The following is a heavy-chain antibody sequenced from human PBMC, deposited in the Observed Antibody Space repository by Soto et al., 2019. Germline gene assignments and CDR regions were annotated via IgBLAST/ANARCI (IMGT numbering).Heavy chain of an antibody. D-gene: IGHD3-10*01. CDR2: INPNSGGT. Sequence: ASVKVSCKASGYTFTGYYMHWVRQAPGQGLEWMGWINPNSGGTNYAQKFQGWVTMTRDTSISTAYMELSRLRSDDTAVYYCARSITMVRGVMQEADAFDIWGQGTMVTVSS. V-gene: IGHV1-2*04. CDR1: GYTFTGYY. CDR3: ARSITMVRGVMQEADAFDI. J-gene: IGHJ3*02.